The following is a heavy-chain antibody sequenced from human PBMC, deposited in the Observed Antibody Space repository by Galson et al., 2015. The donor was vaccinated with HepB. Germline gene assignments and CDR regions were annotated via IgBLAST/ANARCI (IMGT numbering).Heavy chain of an antibody. D-gene: IGHD3-10*01. CDR1: GYTFTSYY. CDR3: ARTYYHGSGSYPRNNDAFDI. Sequence: SVKVSCKASGYTFTSYYMHWVRQAPGQGLEWMGIINPSGGSTSYAQKFQGRVTMTRDTSTSTVYMELSSLRSEDTAVYYCARTYYHGSGSYPRNNDAFDIWGQGTMVTVSS. CDR2: INPSGGST. V-gene: IGHV1-46*01. J-gene: IGHJ3*02.